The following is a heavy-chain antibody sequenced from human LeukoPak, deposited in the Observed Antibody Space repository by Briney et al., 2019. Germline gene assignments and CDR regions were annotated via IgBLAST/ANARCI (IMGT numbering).Heavy chain of an antibody. D-gene: IGHD3-22*01. CDR3: ASSFYDSSGPTYPMGAY. J-gene: IGHJ4*02. V-gene: IGHV4-34*01. Sequence: SETLSLTCAVYGGSFSGYYWSWIRQPPGKGLEWIGEINHSGSTNYNPSLKSRVTISVDTSKNQFSLKLSSVTAADTAVYYCASSFYDSSGPTYPMGAYWGQRTLVTVSS. CDR1: GGSFSGYY. CDR2: INHSGST.